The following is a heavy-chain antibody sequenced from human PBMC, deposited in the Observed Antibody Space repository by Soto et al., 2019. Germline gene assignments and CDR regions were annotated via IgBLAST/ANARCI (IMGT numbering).Heavy chain of an antibody. CDR3: ARGLGCVEYGEYCYFDY. J-gene: IGHJ4*02. Sequence: GASVKVSCKTSGYMFTSYGISWMRQAPGQGLEWMGWISAYNGHTNYAQKVKDRVTMTTDTSTSTAYMELRSLGSDDTAVYYCARGLGCVEYGEYCYFDYWGQGTQVTVSS. CDR1: GYMFTSYG. CDR2: ISAYNGHT. V-gene: IGHV1-18*01. D-gene: IGHD2-15*01.